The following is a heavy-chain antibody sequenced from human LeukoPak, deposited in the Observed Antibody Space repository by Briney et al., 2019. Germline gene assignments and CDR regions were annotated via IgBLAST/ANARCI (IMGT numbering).Heavy chain of an antibody. Sequence: EASVKVSCKASGYTFTDYAMQWVRQAPGQSLEWMGWINAGNGDTKYSQMFQGRVTITRDTSASTAYMELSSLRSEDTAVYYCARGRWVAPRQGYYLDYWGQGTPVTVSS. CDR1: GYTFTDYA. CDR3: ARGRWVAPRQGYYLDY. D-gene: IGHD5-12*01. J-gene: IGHJ4*02. CDR2: INAGNGDT. V-gene: IGHV1-3*01.